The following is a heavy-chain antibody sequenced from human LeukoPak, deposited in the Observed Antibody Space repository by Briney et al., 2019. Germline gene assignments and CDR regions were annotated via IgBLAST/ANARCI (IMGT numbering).Heavy chain of an antibody. J-gene: IGHJ4*02. CDR1: GVSISYATYQ. CDR3: ARLLGPLDYVWGSSRSK. CDR2: ISKSGTT. Sequence: NTSETLSLTCTVSGVSISYATYQWTWIRQSAGKGLEWIGLISKSGTTNYNPSHKSRVTISIDTTKNQFSLKLTPVTAADTAVYYCARLLGPLDYVWGSSRSKWGQGTLVTVSS. V-gene: IGHV4-61*02. D-gene: IGHD3-16*02.